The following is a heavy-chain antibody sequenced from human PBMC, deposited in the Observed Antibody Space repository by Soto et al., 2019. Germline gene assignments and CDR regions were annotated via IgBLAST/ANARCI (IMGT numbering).Heavy chain of an antibody. CDR3: AHHTITRVTIWFDT. D-gene: IGHD1-20*01. CDR2: IYWNDDK. V-gene: IGHV2-5*01. CDR1: GFSLTTSGVG. Sequence: ESGPTLVNPTQTLTLTCTFSGFSLTTSGVGVGWIRQPPGKALEWLALIYWNDDKRYSPSLKGRLTITKDTSKNQVVLAMTNMDPVDTATYYCAHHTITRVTIWFDTWGLGTLGSVSS. J-gene: IGHJ5*02.